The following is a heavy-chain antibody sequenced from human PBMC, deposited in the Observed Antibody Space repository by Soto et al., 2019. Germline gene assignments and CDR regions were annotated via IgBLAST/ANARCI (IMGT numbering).Heavy chain of an antibody. CDR3: ARSLVATIWGFDY. J-gene: IGHJ4*02. V-gene: IGHV1-69*13. CDR1: GGTFSSYA. Sequence: SVKVSCKASGGTFSSYAISWVRQAPGQGLEWMGGIIPIFGTANYAQKFQGRVTITADESTSTAYMELSSLRSEDTAVYYCARSLVATIWGFDYWGQGTQVTSPQ. CDR2: IIPIFGTA. D-gene: IGHD5-12*01.